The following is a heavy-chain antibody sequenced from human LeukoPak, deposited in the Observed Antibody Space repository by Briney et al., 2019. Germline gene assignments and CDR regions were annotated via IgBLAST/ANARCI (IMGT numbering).Heavy chain of an antibody. CDR2: IYHSGST. CDR1: GGSISSSNW. J-gene: IGHJ4*02. V-gene: IGHV4-4*02. Sequence: SETLSLTCAVSGGSISSSNWWSWVRLPPGKGLEWIGYIYHSGSTYYNPSLKSRVTISVDRSKNQFSLKLSSVTAADTAVYYCARVRWGSFDYWGQGTLVTVSS. D-gene: IGHD3-16*01. CDR3: ARVRWGSFDY.